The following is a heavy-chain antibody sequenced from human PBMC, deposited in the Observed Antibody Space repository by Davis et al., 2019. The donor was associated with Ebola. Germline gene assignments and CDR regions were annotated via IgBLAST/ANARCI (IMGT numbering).Heavy chain of an antibody. CDR1: GFTFEDYA. Sequence: SLKISCAASGFTFEDYAMHWVRQAPGKGLEWVSGISWNSNAIGYVDSVKGRFTISRDNAKNSLYLQMSSLRAEDTAVYYCASGYSGYDSPFDYWGQGTLVTVSS. V-gene: IGHV3-9*01. J-gene: IGHJ4*02. CDR2: ISWNSNAI. CDR3: ASGYSGYDSPFDY. D-gene: IGHD5-12*01.